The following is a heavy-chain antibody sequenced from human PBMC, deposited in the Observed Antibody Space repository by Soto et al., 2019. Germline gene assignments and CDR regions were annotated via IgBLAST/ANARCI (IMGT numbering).Heavy chain of an antibody. CDR2: IWYDGSNK. Sequence: GGSLRLSCAASGFTFSSYGMHWVRQAPGKGLEWVAVIWYDGSNKYYADSVKGRFTISRDNSKNTLYLQMNSLRAEDTAVYYCARDLKPRAYSSSWYYYYYGMDVWGQGTTVTVSS. D-gene: IGHD6-13*01. CDR1: GFTFSSYG. J-gene: IGHJ6*02. V-gene: IGHV3-33*01. CDR3: ARDLKPRAYSSSWYYYYYGMDV.